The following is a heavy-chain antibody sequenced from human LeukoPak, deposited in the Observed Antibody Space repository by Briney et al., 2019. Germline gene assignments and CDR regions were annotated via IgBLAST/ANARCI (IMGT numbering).Heavy chain of an antibody. CDR2: IKQDGSEK. CDR3: ARVSCXXXXXXXXXXYGMXV. V-gene: IGHV3-7*01. CDR1: GFTFSSYW. J-gene: IGHJ6*02. Sequence: QSGGSLRLSCAASGFTFSSYWMSWVRQAPGKGLEWVANIKQDGSEKYYVDSVKGRSTISRDNAKNSLYLQMNSLRAEDTAVYYCARVSCXXXXXXXXXXYGMXVWGQGT.